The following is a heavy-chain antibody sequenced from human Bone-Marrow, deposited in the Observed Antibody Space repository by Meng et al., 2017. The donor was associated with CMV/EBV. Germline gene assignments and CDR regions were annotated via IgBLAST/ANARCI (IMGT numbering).Heavy chain of an antibody. J-gene: IGHJ6*02. V-gene: IGHV4-59*01. Sequence: GSLRLSCTVSGGSISSYYWSWIRQPPGKGLEWIGYIYYSGSTNYNPSLKSRVTISVDTSKNQFSLKLSPVTAADTAVYYCARCIGAVRSGMDVWGQGTTVTVSS. CDR3: ARCIGAVRSGMDV. CDR1: GGSISSYY. CDR2: IYYSGST. D-gene: IGHD5-12*01.